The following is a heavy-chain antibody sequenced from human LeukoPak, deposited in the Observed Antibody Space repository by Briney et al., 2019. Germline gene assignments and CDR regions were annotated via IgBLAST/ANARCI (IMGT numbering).Heavy chain of an antibody. D-gene: IGHD2-15*01. CDR3: ARRGGDYYYYGMDV. V-gene: IGHV4-59*01. CDR2: IYYSGST. Sequence: SETLSLTCTVSGGSISSYCWSWIRQPPGKGLEWIGYIYYSGSTNYNPSLKSRVTISVDTSKNQFSLKLSSVTAADTAVYYCARRGGDYYYYGMDVWGQGTTVTVSS. CDR1: GGSISSYC. J-gene: IGHJ6*02.